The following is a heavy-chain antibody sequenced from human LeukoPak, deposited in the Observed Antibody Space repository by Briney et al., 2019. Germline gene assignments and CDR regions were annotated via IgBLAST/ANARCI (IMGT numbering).Heavy chain of an antibody. Sequence: ASVKVSCKASGYTFTSYGISWVRQAPGQGLEWMGWINTNTGNPTYAQGFTGRFVFSLDTSVSTAYLQISSLKAEDTAVYYCARDLGGTIFGVTPRGPRYFDYWGQGTLVTVSS. J-gene: IGHJ4*02. CDR3: ARDLGGTIFGVTPRGPRYFDY. D-gene: IGHD3-3*01. CDR2: INTNTGNP. CDR1: GYTFTSYG. V-gene: IGHV7-4-1*02.